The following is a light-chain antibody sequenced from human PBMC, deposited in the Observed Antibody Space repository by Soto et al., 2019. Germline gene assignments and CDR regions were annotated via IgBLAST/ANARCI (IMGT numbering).Light chain of an antibody. CDR2: GAS. Sequence: EIVLTQSPGTLSLSPGERATLSCRASQSVSGNYLVWYQQKVGQAPRLLIYGASSRATGIPDRFSGSGSGTDFTLTISRLEPEDFAVYYCQQYGSSPYSFGQETKVDIK. CDR3: QQYGSSPYS. J-gene: IGKJ2*03. V-gene: IGKV3-20*01. CDR1: QSVSGNY.